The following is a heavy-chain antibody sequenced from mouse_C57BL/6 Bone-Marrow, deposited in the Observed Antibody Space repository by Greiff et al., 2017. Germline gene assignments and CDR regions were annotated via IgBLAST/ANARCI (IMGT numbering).Heavy chain of an antibody. CDR3: ARAGSSMGTTGGWFAY. V-gene: IGHV1-64*01. CDR2: IHPNGGST. D-gene: IGHD2-14*01. J-gene: IGHJ3*01. CDR1: GYTFTSYC. Sequence: QVQLQQPGAELVKPGASVKLSCKASGYTFTSYCMHWVKQRPGHGLEWIGMIHPNGGSTNYNETFKGKATLTVDKSSSTAYLQLSSLTSEDSTVEYCARAGSSMGTTGGWFAYWGQGTLVTVSA.